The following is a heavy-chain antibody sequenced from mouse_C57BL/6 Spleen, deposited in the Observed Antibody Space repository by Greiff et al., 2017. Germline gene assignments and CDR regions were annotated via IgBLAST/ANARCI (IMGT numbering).Heavy chain of an antibody. D-gene: IGHD2-4*01. CDR3: ALDYDDFDY. CDR1: GYAFSSSW. CDR2: IYPGDGDT. Sequence: VQVVESGPELVKPGASVKISCKASGYAFSSSWMNWVKQRPGKGLEWIGRIYPGDGDTNYNGKFKGKATLTADKSSSTAYMQLSSLTSEDSAVYFCALDYDDFDYWGQGTTLTVSS. V-gene: IGHV1-82*01. J-gene: IGHJ2*01.